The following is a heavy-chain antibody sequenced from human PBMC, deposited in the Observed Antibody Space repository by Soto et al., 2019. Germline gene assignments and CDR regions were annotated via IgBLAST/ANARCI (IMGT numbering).Heavy chain of an antibody. CDR1: GYSFSNYG. D-gene: IGHD3-3*01. J-gene: IGHJ4*02. CDR3: ATPSGYSNLLYRFVEY. CDR2: IDPSDSYT. Sequence: GESLKISCKGSGYSFSNYGISWVRQMPGKGLEWMGRIDPSDSYTNYSLSFRGHVTMSADKSLSTAYLQWRSLEASDTAIYYCATPSGYSNLLYRFVEYWGQGTQVTVSS. V-gene: IGHV5-10-1*01.